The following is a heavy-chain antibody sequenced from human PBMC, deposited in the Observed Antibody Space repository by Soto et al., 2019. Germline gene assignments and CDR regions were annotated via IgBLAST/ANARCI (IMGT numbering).Heavy chain of an antibody. Sequence: QVQLQQWGAGLLKPSETLSLTCAVFGGSFSGYYWNWIRQPPGKGLEWIGTINYSGSTNYNPSLKDRVTISVDASKNHFSLKLSSVTAADTAVYYCARAISSSPSPGLNWFDPWGQGTLVTVSS. CDR2: INYSGST. V-gene: IGHV4-34*01. J-gene: IGHJ5*02. CDR1: GGSFSGYY. CDR3: ARAISSSPSPGLNWFDP. D-gene: IGHD6-6*01.